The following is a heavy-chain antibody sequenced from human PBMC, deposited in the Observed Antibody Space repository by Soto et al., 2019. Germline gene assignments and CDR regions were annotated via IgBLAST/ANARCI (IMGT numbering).Heavy chain of an antibody. D-gene: IGHD3-22*01. J-gene: IGHJ4*02. V-gene: IGHV4-59*01. CDR1: GGSISSNY. CDR3: VRGFYDSRGYYSPFDY. Sequence: LSLTCTVSGGSISSNYWSWIRQSPGKELDWIGYIYYSGNTNYNPSLKNRVSISIDTSKSQFSLRLSSVTAADTAVYYCVRGFYDSRGYYSPFDYWGRRTLVAVSS. CDR2: IYYSGNT.